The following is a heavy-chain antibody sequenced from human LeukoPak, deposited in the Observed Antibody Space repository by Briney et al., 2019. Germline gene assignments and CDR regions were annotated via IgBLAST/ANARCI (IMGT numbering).Heavy chain of an antibody. J-gene: IGHJ4*02. D-gene: IGHD3-22*01. Sequence: PGGSLRLSCAASGFTFSNYWMTWVRQAPGKGLEWVANIKQDGSKKNYVDSVKGRFTISRDNAKNSLYLQMNSLRAEDTAVYYCATPLNYYEISGFHQGGDWGQGTLVTVSS. V-gene: IGHV3-7*03. CDR2: IKQDGSKK. CDR3: ATPLNYYEISGFHQGGD. CDR1: GFTFSNYW.